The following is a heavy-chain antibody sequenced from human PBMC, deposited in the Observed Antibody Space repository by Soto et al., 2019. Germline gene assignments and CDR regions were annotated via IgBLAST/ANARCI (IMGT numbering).Heavy chain of an antibody. V-gene: IGHV1-69*13. Sequence: SVKVSCKASGGTFSSYGISWVRQAPGQGLEWMGGIIPMYDTTNYAQKFRGRVTITADESTSTAYMALSSLRSEDTAVYYCAREINNYDSSGYYPPRMDVWGQGTTVTVSS. CDR2: IIPMYDTT. J-gene: IGHJ6*02. CDR3: AREINNYDSSGYYPPRMDV. CDR1: GGTFSSYG. D-gene: IGHD3-22*01.